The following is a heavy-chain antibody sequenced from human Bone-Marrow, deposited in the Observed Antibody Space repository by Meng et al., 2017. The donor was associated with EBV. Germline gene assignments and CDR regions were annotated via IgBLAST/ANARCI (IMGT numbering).Heavy chain of an antibody. D-gene: IGHD1-26*01. CDR2: IHQSGST. CDR1: GCSSSRGHW. Sequence: QVHLQGSGPGLGKASGTVSLTCAVSGCSSSRGHWWSWVRQPPGKGLEWIGEIHQSGSTNYNPSLKSRVTISLDMSKNQFSLNLNSVTAADTALYYCARTEFGIVPNTEEPLGYWGQGALVTVSS. J-gene: IGHJ4*02. CDR3: ARTEFGIVPNTEEPLGY. V-gene: IGHV4-4*02.